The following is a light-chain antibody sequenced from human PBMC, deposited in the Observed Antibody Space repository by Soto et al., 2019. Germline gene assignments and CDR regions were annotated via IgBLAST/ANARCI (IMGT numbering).Light chain of an antibody. CDR2: GAS. V-gene: IGKV3-20*01. Sequence: EIVLKQSPDTVSVSPGERVTLSCRASQNIFSNYLAWYQQKPGQAPSLLIYGASTRATGIEDRFSGGGSGTDFTLTISRLEREDFAVYQCQKYGRSWTLGQRTNGDI. J-gene: IGKJ1*01. CDR3: QKYGRSWT. CDR1: QNIFSNY.